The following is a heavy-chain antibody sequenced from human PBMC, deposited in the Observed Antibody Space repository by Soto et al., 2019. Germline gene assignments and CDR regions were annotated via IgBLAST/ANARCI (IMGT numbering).Heavy chain of an antibody. CDR1: GGSVSSGSYY. V-gene: IGHV4-61*01. J-gene: IGHJ4*02. CDR2: IYYSGST. CDR3: ARDNWN. D-gene: IGHD1-20*01. Sequence: SETLSLTCTVSGGSVSSGSYYWSWTRQPPGKGLEWIGYIYYSGSTNYNPSLKSRVTISVDTSKNQFSLKLSSVTAADTAVYYCARDNWNWGQGTLVTVSS.